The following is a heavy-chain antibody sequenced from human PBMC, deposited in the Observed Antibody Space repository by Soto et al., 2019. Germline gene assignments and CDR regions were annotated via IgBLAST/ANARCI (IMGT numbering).Heavy chain of an antibody. CDR1: GFTFSSYG. D-gene: IGHD3-3*01. CDR2: ISYDGSNK. J-gene: IGHJ6*02. V-gene: IGHV3-30*18. CDR3: AKDSERYYDFWSGYYTGRYYGMDV. Sequence: PGGSLRLSCAASGFTFSSYGMHWVRQAPGKGLEWVAVISYDGSNKYYADSVKGRFTISRDNSKNTLYLQMNSLRAEDTAVYYCAKDSERYYDFWSGYYTGRYYGMDVWGQGTTVTVSS.